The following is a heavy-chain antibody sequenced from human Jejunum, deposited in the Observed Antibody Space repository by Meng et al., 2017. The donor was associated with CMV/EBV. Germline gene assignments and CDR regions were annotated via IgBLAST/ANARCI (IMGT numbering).Heavy chain of an antibody. CDR1: GISFTYVS. V-gene: IGHV3-15*07. D-gene: IGHD2-21*01. CDR3: TTGLTYYFDY. CDR2: SKGKDEGEAL. J-gene: IGHJ4*02. Sequence: AASGISFTYVSMNRVRQAPGKGLEWVGRSKGKDEGEALEFAAPVKGRFTISRDDSRNTHYLQMSGLKTEDTAVYYCTTGLTYYFDYWGQGTLVTVSS.